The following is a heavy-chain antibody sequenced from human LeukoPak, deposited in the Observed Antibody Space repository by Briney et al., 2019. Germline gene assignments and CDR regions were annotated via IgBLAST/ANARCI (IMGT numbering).Heavy chain of an antibody. D-gene: IGHD5-12*01. V-gene: IGHV3-49*03. J-gene: IGHJ4*02. CDR1: GFTFGDYA. CDR2: IRSKAYGGTT. CDR3: TREQRGYSGYDSRYSGSPFGY. Sequence: PGGSLRLSCTASGFTFGDYAMSWFRQAPGKGLEWVGFIRSKAYGGTTESAASVKGRFTISRDDSKSIAYMQMNSLKTEDTAVYYCTREQRGYSGYDSRYSGSPFGYWGQGTLVTVSS.